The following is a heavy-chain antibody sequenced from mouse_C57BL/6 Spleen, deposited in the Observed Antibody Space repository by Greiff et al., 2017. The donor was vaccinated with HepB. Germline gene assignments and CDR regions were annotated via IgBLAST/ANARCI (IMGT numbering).Heavy chain of an antibody. D-gene: IGHD2-2*01. CDR1: GFTFSDYG. V-gene: IGHV5-17*01. J-gene: IGHJ2*01. Sequence: EVKLMESGGGLVKPGGSLKLSCAASGFTFSDYGMHWVRQAPEKGLEWVAYISSGSSTIYYADTVKGRFTISRDKAKNTLFLQMTSLRSEDTAMYYCARIYGSYFDYWGQGTTLTVSS. CDR3: ARIYGSYFDY. CDR2: ISSGSSTI.